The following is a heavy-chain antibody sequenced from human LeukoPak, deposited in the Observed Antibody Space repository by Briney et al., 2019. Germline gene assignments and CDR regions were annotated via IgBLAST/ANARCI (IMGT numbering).Heavy chain of an antibody. J-gene: IGHJ4*02. CDR1: GFTFSSYS. CDR3: VSFYETY. D-gene: IGHD2/OR15-2a*01. CDR2: ISSSSSTI. Sequence: GGSLRLPCAASGFTFSSYSMNWVRQAPGKGLEWVSYISSSSSTIYYADSVKGRFTISKDNAKNTVYLQMNSLRAEDTAVYYCVSFYETYWGRGTLVTVSS. V-gene: IGHV3-48*04.